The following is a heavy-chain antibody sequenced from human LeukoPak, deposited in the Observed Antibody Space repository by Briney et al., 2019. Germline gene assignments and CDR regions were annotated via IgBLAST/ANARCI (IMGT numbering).Heavy chain of an antibody. Sequence: GASVKVSCKASGYTFSDYTFTNYGISWVRQAPGQGLEWMGWINTYKSHTNYAQKFQGRVTMITDTSTNTAYMELRSLRSDDTAVYYCARGDNDDYYYYGMDVWGQGTAVTVSS. CDR3: ARGDNDDYYYYGMDV. D-gene: IGHD1-1*01. CDR2: INTYKSHT. CDR1: GYTFSDYTFTNYG. J-gene: IGHJ6*02. V-gene: IGHV1-18*01.